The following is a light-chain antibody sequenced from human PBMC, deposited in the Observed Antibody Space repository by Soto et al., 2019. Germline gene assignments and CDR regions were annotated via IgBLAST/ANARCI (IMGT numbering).Light chain of an antibody. CDR1: QSISDW. CDR2: RAS. Sequence: DIQMTQSPSTLSASIGDRVTITCRASQSISDWLAWYKQKPGKAPKLLIYRASNLESGVPSRFSGSGSGTEFTLTINSLQPDDFATYYCQQYNGYSRAFGQGTKVEIK. CDR3: QQYNGYSRA. V-gene: IGKV1-5*03. J-gene: IGKJ1*01.